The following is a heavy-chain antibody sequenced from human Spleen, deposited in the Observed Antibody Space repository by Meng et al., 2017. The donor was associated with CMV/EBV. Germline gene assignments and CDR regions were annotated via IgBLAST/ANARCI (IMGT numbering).Heavy chain of an antibody. D-gene: IGHD3-3*01. CDR1: GYTFTDYD. CDR3: ARRGGVEWLLSF. Sequence: CKASGYTFTDYDMHWARQAHGQGLEWMGIINPSGGRTTYAQKFQGRVTMTRDTSTSTVYMELTSLRSDDTAVYYCARRGGVEWLLSFWGQGTLVTVSS. CDR2: INPSGGRT. J-gene: IGHJ4*02. V-gene: IGHV1-46*01.